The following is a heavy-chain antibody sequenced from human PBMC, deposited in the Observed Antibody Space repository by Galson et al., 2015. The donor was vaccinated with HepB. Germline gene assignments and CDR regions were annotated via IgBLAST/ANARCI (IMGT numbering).Heavy chain of an antibody. D-gene: IGHD1-26*01. Sequence: SLRLSCAASGFTFSDYYMSWIRQAPGKGLEWVSAIISAGNTYYIDSVKGRFTISRDNSKNTLYLQMNSLRVEDTAVYFCARRYSGYFDLWGRGTLVTVSS. J-gene: IGHJ4*02. CDR3: ARRYSGYFDL. CDR1: GFTFSDYY. CDR2: IISAGNT. V-gene: IGHV3-23*01.